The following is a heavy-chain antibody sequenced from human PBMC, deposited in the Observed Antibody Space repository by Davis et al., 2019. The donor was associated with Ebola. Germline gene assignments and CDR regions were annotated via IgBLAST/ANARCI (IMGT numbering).Heavy chain of an antibody. J-gene: IGHJ6*02. D-gene: IGHD3-10*01. CDR3: ARTGDYGMDV. CDR2: ISYSGST. Sequence: SETLSLTCTVSGGSISSYYWSWIRQPPGKGLEWIGYISYSGSTNYNPSLKNRVTISVDTSKNQFSLKLSSVTAADTAVYYCARTGDYGMDVWGQGTTVTVSS. CDR1: GGSISSYY. V-gene: IGHV4-59*01.